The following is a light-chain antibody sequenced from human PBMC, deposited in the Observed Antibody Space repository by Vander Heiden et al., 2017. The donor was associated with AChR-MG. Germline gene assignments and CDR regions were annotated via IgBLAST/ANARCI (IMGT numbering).Light chain of an antibody. V-gene: IGKV4-1*01. Sequence: DIVMIQSPDSLAVSLGERATIHCKSSQSVLYPSSNKSFLAWYQQKSGQSPKLLITWASTRESGVPDRFSGSGSGTNFTLTITSLQAEDVAIYSCQQYYSRPPSFGQGTKVEI. CDR2: WAS. CDR1: QSVLYPSSNKSF. J-gene: IGKJ2*01. CDR3: QQYYSRPPS.